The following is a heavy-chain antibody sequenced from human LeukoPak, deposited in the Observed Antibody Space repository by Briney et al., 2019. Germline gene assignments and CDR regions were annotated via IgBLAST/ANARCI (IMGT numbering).Heavy chain of an antibody. Sequence: GESLRLSCAASGFTFSSDWMSWVRQAPGKGLEWVANIKQDGSEKYYVDSVKGRFTISRDNAKNSLYLQMNSLRAEDTAVYYCARDAEYYDFWSGYYSTHSFDYWGQGTLVTVSS. CDR3: ARDAEYYDFWSGYYSTHSFDY. J-gene: IGHJ4*02. CDR1: GFTFSSDW. V-gene: IGHV3-7*01. CDR2: IKQDGSEK. D-gene: IGHD3-3*01.